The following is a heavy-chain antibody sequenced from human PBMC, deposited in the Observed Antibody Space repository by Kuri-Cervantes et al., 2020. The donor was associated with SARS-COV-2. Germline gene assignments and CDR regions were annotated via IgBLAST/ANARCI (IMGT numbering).Heavy chain of an antibody. D-gene: IGHD5-12*01. J-gene: IGHJ2*01. CDR3: ARLTEWLRPPEYWYFDL. CDR1: GHSISSGYY. V-gene: IGHV4-38-2*01. Sequence: SQTLSLTCAVSGHSISSGYYWGWIRQSPGKGLEWIGSLYRSGSTYYNPSLKSRVTISVDTSKNQFSLKLSSVTAADTAVYYCARLTEWLRPPEYWYFDLWGRGTLVTVSS. CDR2: LYRSGST.